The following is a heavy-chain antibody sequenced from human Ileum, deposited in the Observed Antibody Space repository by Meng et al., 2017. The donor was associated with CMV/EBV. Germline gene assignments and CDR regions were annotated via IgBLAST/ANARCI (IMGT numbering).Heavy chain of an antibody. D-gene: IGHD5-12*01. Sequence: FTFGTYAMTWVRQIPGKGLEWVSLIYSGGGTTYYADSVRGRFTISRDNSRNTLYLQMSNLRAEDTAVYYCVKENYRGFYYYYFGMDVWGQGTTVTVSS. CDR2: IYSGGGTT. V-gene: IGHV3-23*03. J-gene: IGHJ6*02. CDR3: VKENYRGFYYYYFGMDV. CDR1: FTFGTYA.